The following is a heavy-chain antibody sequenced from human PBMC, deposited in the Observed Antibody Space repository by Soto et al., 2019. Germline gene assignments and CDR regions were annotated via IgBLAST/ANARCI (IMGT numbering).Heavy chain of an antibody. V-gene: IGHV3-23*01. Sequence: EVQLLESGGGLVQPGGSLRLSCAASGFTFSSYAMTWVRQAPGKGLEWVSGISVSGGSTYYADSVKGRFTISRDNSKNTLYLQMNSLRAEDTAVYYCGKRVEGSGTYYKGPFEYWGQGTLVTVSS. CDR2: ISVSGGST. CDR3: GKRVEGSGTYYKGPFEY. J-gene: IGHJ4*02. CDR1: GFTFSSYA. D-gene: IGHD3-10*01.